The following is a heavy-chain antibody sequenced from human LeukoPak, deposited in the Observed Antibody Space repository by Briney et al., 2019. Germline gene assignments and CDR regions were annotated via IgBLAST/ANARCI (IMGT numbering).Heavy chain of an antibody. CDR3: ARSMVRGVLNWFDP. Sequence: SETLSLTCTVSGGSISSYYWSWIRQPAGKGLEWIGRIYTSGSTNYNPSLKSRVTMSVDTSKNQFSLKLSSVTAADTAVYYCARSMVRGVLNWFDPWGQGTLVTVSS. J-gene: IGHJ5*02. D-gene: IGHD3-10*01. CDR1: GGSISSYY. V-gene: IGHV4-4*07. CDR2: IYTSGST.